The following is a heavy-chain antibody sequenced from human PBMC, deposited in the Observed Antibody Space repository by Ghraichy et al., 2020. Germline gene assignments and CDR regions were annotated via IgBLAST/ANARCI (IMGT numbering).Heavy chain of an antibody. Sequence: SETLSLTCAVYGGSFSGYYWSWIRQPPGKGLEWIGEINHSGSTNYNPSLKSRVTISVDTSKNQFSLKLSSVTAADTAVYYCARGGIGGVDYWGQGTLVTVS. CDR2: INHSGST. CDR1: GGSFSGYY. J-gene: IGHJ4*02. CDR3: ARGGIGGVDY. V-gene: IGHV4-34*01. D-gene: IGHD2-15*01.